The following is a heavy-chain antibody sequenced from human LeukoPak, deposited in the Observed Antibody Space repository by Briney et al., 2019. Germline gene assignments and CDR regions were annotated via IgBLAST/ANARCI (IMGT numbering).Heavy chain of an antibody. J-gene: IGHJ4*02. D-gene: IGHD6-19*01. V-gene: IGHV4-39*01. CDR1: GVSTTNGIYY. Sequence: SETLSLTCTVSGVSTTNGIYYWAWIRQPPGKGLEWIGSVHNVGSTYYNLSLRSRVTMSIDTSKNQFSLRLNSVTAADTAVYYCARHAEYNSGWHFYLDHWGQGILVSVSS. CDR2: VHNVGST. CDR3: ARHAEYNSGWHFYLDH.